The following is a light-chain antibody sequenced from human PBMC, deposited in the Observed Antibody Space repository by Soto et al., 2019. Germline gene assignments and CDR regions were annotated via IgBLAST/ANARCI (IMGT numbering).Light chain of an antibody. CDR3: QSYDSSLSGWV. J-gene: IGLJ3*02. CDR1: SSSIGAGYE. Sequence: QSVLTQPPSVSGAPGQRVTISCSGTSSSIGAGYEVHWYHQLPGTAPKLVVYGNGNRPSGVPDRLSASKSGTSASLAITGLQAEDEGHYYCQSYDSSLSGWVFGGGTKLTVL. V-gene: IGLV1-40*01. CDR2: GNG.